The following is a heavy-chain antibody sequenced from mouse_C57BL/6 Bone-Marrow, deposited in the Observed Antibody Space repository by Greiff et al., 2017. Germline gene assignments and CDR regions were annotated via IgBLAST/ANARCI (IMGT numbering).Heavy chain of an antibody. D-gene: IGHD1-1*01. CDR3: ARSSSSYGSSWFAY. J-gene: IGHJ3*01. CDR2: IYPSDSET. V-gene: IGHV1-61*01. Sequence: VQLQQPGAELVRPGSSVKLSCKASGYTFTSYWMDWVKQRPGQGLEWIGNIYPSDSETHYNQKFKDKATLTVDKSSSTAYVQLRILTAEASAVYYGARSSSSYGSSWFAYWGQGTLVTVSA. CDR1: GYTFTSYW.